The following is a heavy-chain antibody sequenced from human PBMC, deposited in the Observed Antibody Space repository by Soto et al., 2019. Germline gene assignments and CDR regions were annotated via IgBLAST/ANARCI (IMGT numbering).Heavy chain of an antibody. CDR2: ISGSGGST. J-gene: IGHJ4*02. CDR3: AKDPTYYYDSSGYYYEDY. D-gene: IGHD3-22*01. Sequence: SLRLSCAASGFTFSSYAMSWVRQAPGKGLEWVSAISGSGGSTYYADSVKGRFTISRDNSKNTLYLQMNSLRAEDTAVYYCAKDPTYYYDSSGYYYEDYWGQGTLVTVSS. V-gene: IGHV3-23*01. CDR1: GFTFSSYA.